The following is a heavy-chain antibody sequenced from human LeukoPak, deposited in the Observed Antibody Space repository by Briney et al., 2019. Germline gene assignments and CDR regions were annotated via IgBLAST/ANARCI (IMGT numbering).Heavy chain of an antibody. J-gene: IGHJ4*02. CDR1: GFTFGSYA. Sequence: GGSLRLSCAASGFTFGSYAMSWVRQAPGKGLEWVSAISGSGGSTYYADSVKGRFTISRDNSKNTLYLQMNSLRAEDTAVYYCAKRDYSNYDLDYWGQGTLVTVSS. V-gene: IGHV3-23*01. CDR3: AKRDYSNYDLDY. D-gene: IGHD4-11*01. CDR2: ISGSGGST.